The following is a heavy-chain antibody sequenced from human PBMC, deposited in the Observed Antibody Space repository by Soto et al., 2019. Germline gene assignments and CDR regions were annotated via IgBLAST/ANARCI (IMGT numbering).Heavy chain of an antibody. V-gene: IGHV1-18*01. J-gene: IGHJ3*02. CDR1: GYTFTSYG. Sequence: ASVKVSCKASGYTFTSYGISWVRQAPAQGLEWMGWSSAYNGNTNYAQKLQGRVTMTTDTSTSTAYMELRSLRSDDTAVYFCARVSPAHGWGAGGAFDIGGQGTMVTVSS. CDR2: SSAYNGNT. CDR3: ARVSPAHGWGAGGAFDI. D-gene: IGHD6-19*01.